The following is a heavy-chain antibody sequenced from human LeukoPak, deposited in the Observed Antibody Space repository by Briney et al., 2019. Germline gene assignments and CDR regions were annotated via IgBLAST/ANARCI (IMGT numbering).Heavy chain of an antibody. D-gene: IGHD6-19*01. J-gene: IGHJ5*02. CDR2: ISGSGGST. CDR1: GFTFSSYA. V-gene: IGHV3-23*01. Sequence: SGGSLRLSCAASGFTFSSYAMSWVRQAPGKGLEWVSAISGSGGSTYYAGSVKGRFTISRDNSKNTLYLQMNSLRAEDTAVYYCAKGLKQSSGWGFDPWGQGTLVTVSS. CDR3: AKGLKQSSGWGFDP.